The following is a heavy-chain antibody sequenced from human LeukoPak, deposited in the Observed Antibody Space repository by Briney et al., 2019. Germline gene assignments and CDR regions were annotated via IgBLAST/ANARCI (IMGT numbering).Heavy chain of an antibody. CDR3: ARGYDILTGFRLDY. CDR2: IYHSGST. J-gene: IGHJ4*02. D-gene: IGHD3-9*01. CDR1: GYSISSGYY. Sequence: SETLPLTCAVSGYSISSGYYWGWIRQPPGEGLEWIESIYHSGSTYYNPSHKSRFTKSVDTSKNPFSPKLSSVTAADTAVYYCARGYDILTGFRLDYWGQGTLVTVSS. V-gene: IGHV4-38-2*01.